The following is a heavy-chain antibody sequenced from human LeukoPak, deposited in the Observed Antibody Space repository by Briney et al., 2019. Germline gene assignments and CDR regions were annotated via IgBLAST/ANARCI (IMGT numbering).Heavy chain of an antibody. D-gene: IGHD1-26*01. CDR1: GFTFSSYA. V-gene: IGHV3-23*01. J-gene: IGHJ4*02. CDR3: AKSRWELPVYFDY. Sequence: GGSLRLSCAASGFTFSSYAMSWVRQAPGKGLEWVSAISGSGGSTYYADSVKGRFTISRDNSKNTLYLQVNSLRAEDTAVYYCAKSRWELPVYFDYWGQGTLVTVSS. CDR2: ISGSGGST.